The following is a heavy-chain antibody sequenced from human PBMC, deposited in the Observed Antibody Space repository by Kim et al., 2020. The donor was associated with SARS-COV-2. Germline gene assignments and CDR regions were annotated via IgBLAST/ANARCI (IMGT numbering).Heavy chain of an antibody. CDR3: ASWPIDDMDV. J-gene: IGHJ6*02. D-gene: IGHD3-22*01. Sequence: ASVKVSCKASGYTFTGYYMHWVRQAPGQGLEWMGRINPLLGAPPSSHACQGRVTMTRDTSISTDYMELSRLRSDDTAVYYCASWPIDDMDVWGQGTTVILSS. V-gene: IGHV1-2*06. CDR1: GYTFTGYY. CDR2: INPLLGAP.